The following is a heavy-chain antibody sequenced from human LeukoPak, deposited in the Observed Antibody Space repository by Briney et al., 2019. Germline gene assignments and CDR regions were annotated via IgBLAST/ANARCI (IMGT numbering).Heavy chain of an antibody. CDR3: ASYYGSGVDDAFDI. V-gene: IGHV4-38-2*02. CDR2: IYHSGST. Sequence: SETLSLTCTVSGYSISSGYYWGWIRQPPGKGLEWIGSIYHSGSTYYNPSLKSRVTISVDTSKNQFSLKLSSVTAADTAVYYCASYYGSGVDDAFDIWGQGTMVTVSS. CDR1: GYSISSGYY. D-gene: IGHD3-10*01. J-gene: IGHJ3*02.